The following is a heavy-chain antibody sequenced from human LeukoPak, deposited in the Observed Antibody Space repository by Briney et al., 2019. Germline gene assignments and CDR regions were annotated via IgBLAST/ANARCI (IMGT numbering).Heavy chain of an antibody. Sequence: PSETLSLTCTVSGGSISSYYWSWIRQPPGKGLEWIGYIYYSGSTNYNPSLKSRVTISVDTSKNQFSLKLSSVTAADTAVYYCARGPRHIVVVVAAPPRAGWFDPWGQGTLVTVSS. D-gene: IGHD2-15*01. CDR3: ARGPRHIVVVVAAPPRAGWFDP. J-gene: IGHJ5*02. CDR2: IYYSGST. CDR1: GGSISSYY. V-gene: IGHV4-59*12.